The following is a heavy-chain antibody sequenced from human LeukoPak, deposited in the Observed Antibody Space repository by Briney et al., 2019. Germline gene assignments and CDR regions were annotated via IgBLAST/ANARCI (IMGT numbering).Heavy chain of an antibody. J-gene: IGHJ4*02. Sequence: SETLSLTCGVSGGSISSSNWWSWVRQPPGKGLEWIGEIYHSGSTNYNPSLKSRVTMSVDTSKNQFSLKLSSVTAADTAVYYCASQTPAYDILTGLTDWGQGTLVTVSS. CDR2: IYHSGST. V-gene: IGHV4-4*02. CDR3: ASQTPAYDILTGLTD. CDR1: GGSISSSNW. D-gene: IGHD3-9*01.